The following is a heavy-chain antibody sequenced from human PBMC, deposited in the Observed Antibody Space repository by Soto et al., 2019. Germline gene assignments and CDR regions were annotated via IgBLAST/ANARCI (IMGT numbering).Heavy chain of an antibody. CDR2: IDQDGGEK. CDR3: ARVVYRSSWGGRFDP. J-gene: IGHJ5*02. V-gene: IGHV3-7*05. Sequence: EVQLVESGGGLVQPGGSLRLSCAASDFTFSRYWMGWVHQAPGKGLEWVANIDQDGGEKYYVDSVKGRFTISRDNGNNSLYLEMNSLRGEDTAVYFCARVVYRSSWGGRFDPWGQGALVTVSS. CDR1: DFTFSRYW. D-gene: IGHD6-6*01.